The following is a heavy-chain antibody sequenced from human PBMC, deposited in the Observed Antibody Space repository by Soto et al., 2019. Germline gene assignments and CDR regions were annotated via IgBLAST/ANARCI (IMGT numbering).Heavy chain of an antibody. V-gene: IGHV4-31*01. J-gene: IGHJ3*02. CDR2: IYYSGST. D-gene: IGHD4-17*01. CDR3: ARQMGGYGDYDAFDI. CDR1: GGSISSGGYY. Sequence: QVQLQESGPGLVKPSQTLSLTCTVSGGSISSGGYYWSWIRQHPGKGLEWIGYIYYSGSTYYNPSLKSPVTISVDTSKNQFSLKLSSVTAADTAVYYCARQMGGYGDYDAFDIWGQGTMVTVSS.